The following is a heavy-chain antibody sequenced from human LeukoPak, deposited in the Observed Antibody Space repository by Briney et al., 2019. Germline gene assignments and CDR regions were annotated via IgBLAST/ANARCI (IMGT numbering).Heavy chain of an antibody. CDR2: IIPIFGTA. CDR3: ARALSCGSTSCYAICDY. D-gene: IGHD2-2*01. CDR1: GGTFSSYA. Sequence: GASVKVSCKASGGTFSSYAISWVRQAPGQGLEWMGGIIPIFGTAKYAQNFQGRVSIAADRSTSTAYMELSSLRSEDTAVYYCARALSCGSTSCYAICDYWGQGTLVTVSS. V-gene: IGHV1-69*06. J-gene: IGHJ4*02.